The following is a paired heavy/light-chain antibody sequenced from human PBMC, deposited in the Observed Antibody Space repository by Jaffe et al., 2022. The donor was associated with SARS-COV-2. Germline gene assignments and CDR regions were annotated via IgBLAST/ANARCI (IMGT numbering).Light chain of an antibody. Sequence: DIVMTQSPLSLPVTPGEPASISCRSSQSLLHSNGYNYLDWYLQKPGQSPQLLIYLGSNRASGVPDRFSGSGSGTDFTLKISRVEAEDVGVYYCMQAFTWTFGQGTKVEIK. CDR1: QSLLHSNGYNY. V-gene: IGKV2-28*01. CDR2: LGS. J-gene: IGKJ1*01. CDR3: MQAFTWT.
Heavy chain of an antibody. V-gene: IGHV3-74*01. Sequence: EVQLVESGGGLVQPGGSLRLSCAASGFTFSSYWMHWVRQAPGKGLVWVSRINSDGSSTSYADSVKGRFTISRDNAKNTLYLQMNSLRAEDTAVYYCVRCNHLDYCTNGVCYNSYYYYGMDVWGQGTTVTVSS. CDR2: INSDGSST. CDR1: GFTFSSYW. CDR3: VRCNHLDYCTNGVCYNSYYYYGMDV. J-gene: IGHJ6*02. D-gene: IGHD2-8*01.